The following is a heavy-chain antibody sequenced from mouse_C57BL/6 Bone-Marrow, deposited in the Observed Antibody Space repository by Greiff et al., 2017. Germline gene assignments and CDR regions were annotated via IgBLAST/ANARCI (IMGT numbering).Heavy chain of an antibody. CDR2: IDPEDGET. Sequence: EVQLQQSGAELVKPGASVKLSCTASGFNIKDYYMHWVKQRTEQGLEWIGRIDPEDGETKYAPKFQGKATIPADTSSNPAYLQLSSLTSEDTAVYYCAVWAILPFWFAYWGQGTLVTVSA. CDR1: GFNIKDYY. V-gene: IGHV14-2*01. J-gene: IGHJ3*01. D-gene: IGHD2-10*02. CDR3: AVWAILPFWFAY.